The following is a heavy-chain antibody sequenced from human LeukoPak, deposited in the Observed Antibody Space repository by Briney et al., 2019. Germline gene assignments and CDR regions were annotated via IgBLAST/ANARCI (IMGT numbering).Heavy chain of an antibody. V-gene: IGHV3-7*03. D-gene: IGHD1-26*01. CDR1: GFTFSSYW. CDR2: MRKDGGEI. Sequence: GGSLRLSCAASGFTFSSYWMSWVRQAPGKGLEWVANMRKDGGEIYYVDSVKGRFTISRGNAKNSLHLEMNSLRAEDTAVYYCARRRDSGSLQHFDYWGQGTLVTVSS. J-gene: IGHJ4*02. CDR3: ARRRDSGSLQHFDY.